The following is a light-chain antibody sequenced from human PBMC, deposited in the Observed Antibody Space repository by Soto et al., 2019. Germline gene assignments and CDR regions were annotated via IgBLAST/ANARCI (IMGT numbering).Light chain of an antibody. V-gene: IGKV3-20*01. Sequence: EIVLTQSPGTLSLSPGERATLSYRATQSVDNTFLAWYQQKPGQAPRLLIYAASTRHTGIPDRFNGSGSGTDFVLTINRLEPEDFAVYYCQQYDGAPLTFGPGTKVDIK. CDR2: AAS. J-gene: IGKJ3*01. CDR1: QSVDNTF. CDR3: QQYDGAPLT.